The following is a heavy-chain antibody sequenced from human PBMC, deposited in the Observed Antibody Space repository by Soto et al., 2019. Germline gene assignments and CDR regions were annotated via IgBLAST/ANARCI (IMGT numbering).Heavy chain of an antibody. CDR3: ARWVVGEVGAFDY. CDR1: GGTFSSYT. J-gene: IGHJ4*02. CDR2: IIPILGIA. V-gene: IGHV1-69*02. D-gene: IGHD1-26*01. Sequence: QVQLVQSGAEVKKPGSSVKVSCKASGGTFSSYTISWVRQAPGQGLEWMGRIIPILGIANYAQKFQGRVTITADKSTSTAYMELSSLRSEDTAVYYCARWVVGEVGAFDYWGQGTLVTVSS.